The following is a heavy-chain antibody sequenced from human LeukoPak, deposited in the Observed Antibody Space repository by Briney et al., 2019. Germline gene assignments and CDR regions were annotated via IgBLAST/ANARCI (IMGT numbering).Heavy chain of an antibody. CDR3: ARHKSDTAMTYYFDY. J-gene: IGHJ4*02. CDR1: GYSFTSYW. CDR2: IYPGDSDT. D-gene: IGHD5-18*01. Sequence: GESLQISCKGSGYSFTSYWIGWVRPMPGKGLEWMGIIYPGDSDTRYSPSFQGQVTISADKSISTAYLQWSSLKASDTAMYYCARHKSDTAMTYYFDYWGQGTLVTVSS. V-gene: IGHV5-51*01.